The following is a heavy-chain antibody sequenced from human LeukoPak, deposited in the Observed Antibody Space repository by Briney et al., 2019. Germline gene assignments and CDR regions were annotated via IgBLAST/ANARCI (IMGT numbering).Heavy chain of an antibody. D-gene: IGHD4-17*01. CDR1: GFTFSSYA. J-gene: IGHJ4*02. Sequence: HPGRSLRLSCAASGFTFSSYAMHWVRRAPGKGLEWVAVISYDGSNKYYADSVKGRFTISRDNSKNTLYLQMNSLRAEDTAVYYCARQYIADYGDYDQGYWGQGTLVTVSS. V-gene: IGHV3-30-3*01. CDR3: ARQYIADYGDYDQGY. CDR2: ISYDGSNK.